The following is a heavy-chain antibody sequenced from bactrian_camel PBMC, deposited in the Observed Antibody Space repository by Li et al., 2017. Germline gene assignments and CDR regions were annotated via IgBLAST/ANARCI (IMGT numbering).Heavy chain of an antibody. CDR1: SGFTFSSYY. J-gene: IGHJ4*01. CDR3: ATVAGTFDSDYARARASVY. CDR2: IYSDGSNT. Sequence: VQLVESGGGLVQPWGSLRLSCAASSGFTFSSYYMSWVRQAPGKGLEWVSSIYSDGSNTYYADSVKGRFTISRDNAKNTVYLQMNSLKSEDSALYYCATVAGTFDSDYARARASVYWGQGTQVTVS. V-gene: IGHV3-2*01. D-gene: IGHD4*01.